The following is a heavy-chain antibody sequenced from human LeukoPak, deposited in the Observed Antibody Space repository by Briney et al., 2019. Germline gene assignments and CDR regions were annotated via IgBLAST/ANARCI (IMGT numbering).Heavy chain of an antibody. J-gene: IGHJ6*02. CDR3: ARVADYYYYGMDV. CDR1: GGSISSYY. V-gene: IGHV4-59*01. CDR2: IYYSGST. Sequence: SETLSLTCTVSGGSISSYYWSWIRQPPGKGLEWIGYIYYSGSTNYNPSLKSRVTISVDTSKNQFSLKLRSVTAADTAVYYCARVADYYYYGMDVWGQGTTVTVSS.